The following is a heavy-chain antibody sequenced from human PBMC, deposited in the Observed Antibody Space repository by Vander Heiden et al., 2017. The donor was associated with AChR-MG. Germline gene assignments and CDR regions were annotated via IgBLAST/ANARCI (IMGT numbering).Heavy chain of an antibody. CDR2: IRGSGGSP. V-gene: IGHV3-23*01. CDR3: AKGMDNYDSSGYYSYFDS. Sequence: EVRLLESGGALVQPGGSLRPSCPAPASTFTTYPMSWVRLHPGKGLGWVSGIRGSGGSPYYADSVKGRFTISRDNSKNTLYVQMNSLRAEDTAVYFCAKGMDNYDSSGYYSYFDSWGQGTLVTVSS. J-gene: IGHJ4*02. CDR1: ASTFTTYP. D-gene: IGHD3-22*01.